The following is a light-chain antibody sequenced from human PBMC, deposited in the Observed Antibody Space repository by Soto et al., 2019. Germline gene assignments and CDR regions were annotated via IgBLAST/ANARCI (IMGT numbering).Light chain of an antibody. Sequence: TVMTQSPATLAVSPGERATLSCRASQNIRSNLAWYQQKPGQAPRLLIYGASIRATGIPVRFSASGSGTEFTLTISSLQSEDFSVYYCHQYDIWPPRTFGGGTKVEIK. CDR2: GAS. J-gene: IGKJ4*02. CDR1: QNIRSN. V-gene: IGKV3-15*01. CDR3: HQYDIWPPRT.